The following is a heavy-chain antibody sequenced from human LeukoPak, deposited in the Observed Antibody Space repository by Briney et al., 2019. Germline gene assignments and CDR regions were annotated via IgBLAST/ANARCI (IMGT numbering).Heavy chain of an antibody. CDR2: IYYSGST. CDR1: GGSISSYY. V-gene: IGHV4-59*08. D-gene: IGHD4-17*01. J-gene: IGHJ3*02. CDR3: ARHDYGDYDAFDI. Sequence: SETLSLTCTVSGGSISSYYWSWIRQPPGKGMEWIGYIYYSGSTNYNPSLKSRVTISVDTSKNQFSLKLSSVTAADTAVYYCARHDYGDYDAFDIWGQGTMVTVSS.